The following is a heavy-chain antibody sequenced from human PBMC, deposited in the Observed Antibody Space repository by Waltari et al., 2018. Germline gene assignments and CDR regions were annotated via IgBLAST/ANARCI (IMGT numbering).Heavy chain of an antibody. CDR2: VNSAGNS. V-gene: IGHV3-53*02. D-gene: IGHD6-25*01. Sequence: EVQLVETGGGFIQPGGSLRVSCAASGFVVSGNFMPGVRQAPGKGLEWVSLVNSAGNSFYADAVKGRFTISRDTSKNTLYLQMNSLRVEDTAMYYCVREAYLAAGFDFWGQGTPVTVSS. J-gene: IGHJ4*02. CDR3: VREAYLAAGFDF. CDR1: GFVVSGNF.